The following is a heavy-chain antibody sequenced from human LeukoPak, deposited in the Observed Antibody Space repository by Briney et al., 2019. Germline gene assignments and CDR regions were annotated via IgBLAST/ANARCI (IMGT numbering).Heavy chain of an antibody. Sequence: ASVKVSCKASGYTFTGYYMHWVRQAPGQGLEWMGWINPNSGGTNYAQKFQGRVTMTRDTSISTAYMELSRLRSDDTAVYYCARSCRNCITIFGVVPALDYWGQGTLVTVAS. CDR3: ARSCRNCITIFGVVPALDY. CDR1: GYTFTGYY. CDR2: INPNSGGT. D-gene: IGHD3-3*01. V-gene: IGHV1-2*02. J-gene: IGHJ4*02.